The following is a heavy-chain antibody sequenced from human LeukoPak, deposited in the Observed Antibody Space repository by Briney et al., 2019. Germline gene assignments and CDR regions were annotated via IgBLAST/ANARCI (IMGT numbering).Heavy chain of an antibody. V-gene: IGHV3-74*01. J-gene: IGHJ6*02. CDR1: GFTFSNYW. D-gene: IGHD6-19*01. CDR3: IRGSNAWNGMDV. Sequence: GGSLRLSCSASGFTFSNYWMHWARQAPGKGLVWVTRIDNDGTFTNYADPVKGRFTISRDNAKNTLYLQMNGLRVEDTAVYYCIRGSNAWNGMDVWGQGTTVTVSS. CDR2: IDNDGTFT.